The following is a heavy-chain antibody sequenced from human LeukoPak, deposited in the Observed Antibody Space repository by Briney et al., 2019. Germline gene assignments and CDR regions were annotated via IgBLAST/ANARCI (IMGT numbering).Heavy chain of an antibody. CDR1: GFTVSGNY. CDR2: IYSGGTT. D-gene: IGHD4-23*01. V-gene: IGHV3-53*01. Sequence: GGSLRLSCAVSGFTVSGNYMSWVRQAPGKGLEWVSLIYSGGTTYYADTVKGRFTISRDNSKNTLYLQMNSLRAEDTAVYYCARRAGGYSHPYDYWGQGILVTVSS. CDR3: ARRAGGYSHPYDY. J-gene: IGHJ4*02.